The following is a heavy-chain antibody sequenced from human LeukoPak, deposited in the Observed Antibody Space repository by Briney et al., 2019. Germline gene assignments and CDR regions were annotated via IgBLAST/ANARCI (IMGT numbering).Heavy chain of an antibody. V-gene: IGHV3-48*04. CDR3: ARGCSSTSCYVVDY. Sequence: RGSLRLSCAASGFTFSSYSMNWVRQAPGKGLGWVSYISSSSSTIYYADSVKGRFTISRDNAKNSLYLQMNSLRAEDTAVYYCARGCSSTSCYVVDYWGQGTLVTVSS. CDR2: ISSSSSTI. D-gene: IGHD2-2*01. J-gene: IGHJ4*02. CDR1: GFTFSSYS.